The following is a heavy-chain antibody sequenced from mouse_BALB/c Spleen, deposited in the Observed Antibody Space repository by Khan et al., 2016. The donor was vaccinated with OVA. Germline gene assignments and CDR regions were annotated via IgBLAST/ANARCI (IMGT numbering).Heavy chain of an antibody. V-gene: IGHV1-7*01. D-gene: IGHD2-2*01. CDR2: INPRSGYA. J-gene: IGHJ2*01. CDR1: GYTFTSYW. CDR3: ALWLQEDY. Sequence: QVQLQQSGAELAKPGASVKMSCKASGYTFTSYWIHWIKQRPGQGLEWIGYINPRSGYAEYTQKLKDKATLTADKSSTTAYMQLSSLTSEDSAGDYCALWLQEDYWGQGATLTVSS.